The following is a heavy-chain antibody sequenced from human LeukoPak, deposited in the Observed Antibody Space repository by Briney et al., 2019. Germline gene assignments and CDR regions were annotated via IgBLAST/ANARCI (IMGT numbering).Heavy chain of an antibody. CDR1: GYTFTDYV. J-gene: IGHJ3*02. V-gene: IGHV1-18*01. CDR2: ISVNNADT. CDR3: ARSGPFIAAAGKGDDAFDI. D-gene: IGHD6-13*01. Sequence: ASGKASCRAAGYTFTDYVTSWVRQAPGQGLQWMGWISVNNADTNYAQNFQGRVTLTTDTSTGTAYMELRSLRSDDTAVYYCARSGPFIAAAGKGDDAFDIWGQGTMVTVSS.